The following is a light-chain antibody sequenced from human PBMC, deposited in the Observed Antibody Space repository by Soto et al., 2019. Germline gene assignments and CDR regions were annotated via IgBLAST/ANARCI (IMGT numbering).Light chain of an antibody. J-gene: IGLJ1*01. CDR1: SSNIGSNT. CDR2: SNN. V-gene: IGLV1-44*01. CDR3: AAWDDILKGPFIV. Sequence: QSVLTQPPSASGTPGQRVTISCSGSSSNIGSNTVNWYQQLPGTAPKLLIYSNNQRPSGVPDRFSGSKSGTSASLAISGLQSEDEADYYCAAWDDILKGPFIVFGPGTKVTVL.